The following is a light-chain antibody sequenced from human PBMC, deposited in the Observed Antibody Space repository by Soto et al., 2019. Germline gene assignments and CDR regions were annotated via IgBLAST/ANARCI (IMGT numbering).Light chain of an antibody. J-gene: IGKJ1*01. Sequence: DIQMTQTPAAVSASVVGRLTITFLASRDISNSLAWYQQTPGKAPKLLLRGASSLHRGVPSRFSGGGAGTEFTLTISSLQPEDFATYYCQQTSAFPRTFGQGTKVDIK. CDR2: GAS. CDR3: QQTSAFPRT. V-gene: IGKV1-12*01. CDR1: RDISNS.